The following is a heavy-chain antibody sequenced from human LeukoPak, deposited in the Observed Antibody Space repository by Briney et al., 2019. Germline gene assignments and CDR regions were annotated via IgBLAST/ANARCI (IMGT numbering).Heavy chain of an antibody. CDR2: IYYSGST. CDR3: ASRIFGVAINDY. CDR1: GGSISSSSYY. V-gene: IGHV4-39*01. Sequence: QTSETLSLTCTVSGGSISSSSYYWGWIRQPPGKGLEWIGSIYYSGSTYYNPSLKSRVTISVDTSKNQFSLKLSSVTAADTAVYYCASRIFGVAINDYWGQGTLVTVSS. J-gene: IGHJ4*02. D-gene: IGHD3-3*01.